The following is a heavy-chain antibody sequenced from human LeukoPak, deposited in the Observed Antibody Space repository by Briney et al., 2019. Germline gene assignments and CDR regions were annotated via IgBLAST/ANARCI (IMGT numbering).Heavy chain of an antibody. CDR2: IYTSGST. J-gene: IGHJ3*02. Sequence: SSETLSLTCTVSGGSISSYYWSWIRQPAGKGLEWIGRIYTSGSTNYNPSLKSRVTMSVDTSKNQFSLKLSSVTAADTAVYYCASDYGDYEGADAFDIWGQGTMVTVSS. CDR3: ASDYGDYEGADAFDI. V-gene: IGHV4-4*07. D-gene: IGHD4-17*01. CDR1: GGSISSYY.